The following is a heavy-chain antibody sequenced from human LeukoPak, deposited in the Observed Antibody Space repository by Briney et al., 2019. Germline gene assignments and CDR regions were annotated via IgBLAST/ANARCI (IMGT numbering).Heavy chain of an antibody. CDR2: INHSGST. CDR1: GGSFIGYY. D-gene: IGHD6-13*01. V-gene: IGHV4-34*01. Sequence: PSETLSLTCAVYGGSFIGYYWSSIRQPPGKGLEWIGEINHSGSTNYNPSLKSRVTISVDTSKNQFSLKLSSVTAADTAVYYCARGGGVRYSSSWYRYYFDYWGQGTLVTVSS. CDR3: ARGGGVRYSSSWYRYYFDY. J-gene: IGHJ4*02.